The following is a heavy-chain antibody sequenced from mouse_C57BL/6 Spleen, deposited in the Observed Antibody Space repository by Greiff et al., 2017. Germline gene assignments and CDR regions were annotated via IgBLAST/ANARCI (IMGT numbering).Heavy chain of an antibody. J-gene: IGHJ4*01. D-gene: IGHD2-1*01. Sequence: VQLQQSGPVLVKPGASVKMSCKASGYTFTDYYMNWVKQSHGKSLEWIGVINPYNGGTSYNQKFKGKATLTVDKSSSTAYMELNSLTSEDSAVYYCARADYYGNRYAMDYWGQGTSVTVTS. CDR1: GYTFTDYY. CDR3: ARADYYGNRYAMDY. V-gene: IGHV1-19*01. CDR2: INPYNGGT.